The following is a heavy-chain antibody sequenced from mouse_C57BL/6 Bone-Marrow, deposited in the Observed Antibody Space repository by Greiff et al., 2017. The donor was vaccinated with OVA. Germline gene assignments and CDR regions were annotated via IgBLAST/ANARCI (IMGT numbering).Heavy chain of an antibody. V-gene: IGHV5-6*02. D-gene: IGHD1-1*01. Sequence: EVNVVESGGDLVKPGGSLKLSCAASGFTFSSYGMSWVRQTPDKRLEWVATISSGGSYTYYPDSVKGRFTISRDNAKNTLYLQMSSLKSEDTAMYYCARRAPTVVAPYYAMDYWGQGTSVTVSS. CDR2: ISSGGSYT. CDR1: GFTFSSYG. J-gene: IGHJ4*01. CDR3: ARRAPTVVAPYYAMDY.